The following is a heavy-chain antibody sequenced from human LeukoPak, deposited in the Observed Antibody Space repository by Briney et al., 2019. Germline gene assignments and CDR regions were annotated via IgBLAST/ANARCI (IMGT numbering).Heavy chain of an antibody. V-gene: IGHV5-51*01. CDR2: IYPGDSDT. CDR3: ARQGGYCDNTSCYSH. J-gene: IGHJ4*02. CDR1: GYSFTSYW. Sequence: TGESLKISCKGSGYSFTSYWIGWVRQMPGKGLEWMGIIYPGDSDTRYSPSFQGQVTISADKSISTAYLQWSSLKASDTAMYYCARQGGYCDNTSCYSHWGQGTLVTVSS. D-gene: IGHD2-2*01.